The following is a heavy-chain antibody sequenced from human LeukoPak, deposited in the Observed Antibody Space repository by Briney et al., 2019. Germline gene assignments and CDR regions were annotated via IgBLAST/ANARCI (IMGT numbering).Heavy chain of an antibody. Sequence: GGSLRLSCAASGFTFDDYAMHWVRQAPGKGLEWVSGISWNSGSIGYADSVKGRFTISRDNAKNSLYLQMNSLRAEDTALYYCAKGSQYQLLSYYFNYWGQGTLVTVSS. V-gene: IGHV3-9*01. CDR2: ISWNSGSI. CDR1: GFTFDDYA. J-gene: IGHJ4*02. D-gene: IGHD2-2*01. CDR3: AKGSQYQLLSYYFNY.